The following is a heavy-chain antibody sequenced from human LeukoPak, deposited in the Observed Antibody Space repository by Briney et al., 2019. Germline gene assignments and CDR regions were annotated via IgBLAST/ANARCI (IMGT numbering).Heavy chain of an antibody. CDR2: FSYSGNT. CDR1: GGSISSSSYY. Sequence: PSETLSLTCTVSGGSISSSSYYWGWIRQPPGKGLEWIGSFSYSGNTYYNPSLRSRVAISVDTSKNQFSLKLTSVTAADTAVYSCARQERRDASPKGAFDIWGQGTMVTVSS. CDR3: ARQERRDASPKGAFDI. V-gene: IGHV4-39*01. J-gene: IGHJ3*02. D-gene: IGHD5-24*01.